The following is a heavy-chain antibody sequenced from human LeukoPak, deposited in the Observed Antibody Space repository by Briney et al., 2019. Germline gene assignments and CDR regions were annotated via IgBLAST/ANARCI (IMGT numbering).Heavy chain of an antibody. V-gene: IGHV1-18*01. CDR3: AREGFLVGATRYYYYGMDV. Sequence: ASVKVSCKTSGYTFTNYPMNWVRQAPGQGLEWMGWISAYNGNTNYAQKLQGRVTMTTDTSTSTAYMELRSLRSDDTAVYYCAREGFLVGATRYYYYGMDVWGQGTTVTVSS. CDR1: GYTFTNYP. CDR2: ISAYNGNT. D-gene: IGHD1-26*01. J-gene: IGHJ6*02.